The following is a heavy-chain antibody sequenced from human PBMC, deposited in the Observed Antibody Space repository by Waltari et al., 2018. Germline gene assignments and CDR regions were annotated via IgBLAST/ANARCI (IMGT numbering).Heavy chain of an antibody. V-gene: IGHV1-69*04. CDR2: IIPILGIA. Sequence: QVQLVQSGAEVKKPGSSVKVSCKASGGTFSSYAISWVRQAPGQGLEWMGGIIPILGIANYAQKFHGRVTITADESTSTAYMELSSLRSEDTAVYYCASRESSGSYFYYFDYWGQGTLVTVSS. J-gene: IGHJ4*02. CDR1: GGTFSSYA. CDR3: ASRESSGSYFYYFDY. D-gene: IGHD3-10*01.